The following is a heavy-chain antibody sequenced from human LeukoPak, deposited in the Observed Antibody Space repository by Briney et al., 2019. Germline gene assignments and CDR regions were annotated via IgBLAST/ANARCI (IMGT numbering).Heavy chain of an antibody. D-gene: IGHD1-26*01. CDR3: ARDCPEWDKGNYYYYMDV. CDR1: GCTFSSSW. Sequence: PGGSLRLTCAASGCTFSSSWMSWVRLAPGQGKERVANIMQDGSEKYYVDSVKGRFTISRDNAKNSLSLKLNSLGSEDTAVYYCARDCPEWDKGNYYYYMDVWGKGTTVTVSS. J-gene: IGHJ6*03. CDR2: IMQDGSEK. V-gene: IGHV3-7*01.